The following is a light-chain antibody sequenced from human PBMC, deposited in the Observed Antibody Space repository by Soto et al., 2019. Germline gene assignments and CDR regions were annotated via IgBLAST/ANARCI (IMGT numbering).Light chain of an antibody. CDR1: SGHSGYV. CDR2: LNTDGSH. V-gene: IGLV4-69*01. Sequence: QSVLTQSPSASASLGASVNLTCTLSSGHSGYVIAWHQQQPEKGPRYLMKLNTDGSHSKGDGIPDRFSGSSSGAERYLTISSLQSEDEADYYCQTWGTGIRVFGGGTQLTVL. CDR3: QTWGTGIRV. J-gene: IGLJ3*02.